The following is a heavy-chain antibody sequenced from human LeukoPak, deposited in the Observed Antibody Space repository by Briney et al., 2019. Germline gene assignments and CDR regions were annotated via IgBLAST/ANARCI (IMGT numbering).Heavy chain of an antibody. Sequence: SVKVSCKASGGTFSSYTISWVRQAPGQGLEWMGRIIPILGIANYVQKFQGRVTITADKSTSTAYMELSSLRSEDTAVYYCARDRQYQLLKVLYNWFDPWGQGTLVTVSS. CDR2: IIPILGIA. D-gene: IGHD2-2*01. CDR1: GGTFSSYT. V-gene: IGHV1-69*04. CDR3: ARDRQYQLLKVLYNWFDP. J-gene: IGHJ5*02.